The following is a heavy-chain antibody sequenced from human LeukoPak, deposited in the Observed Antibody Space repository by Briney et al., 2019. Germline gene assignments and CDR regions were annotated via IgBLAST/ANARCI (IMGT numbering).Heavy chain of an antibody. CDR2: IYYSGST. Sequence: PSETLSLTCTVSVGSISSYYWSWIRQPPGKGLEWIGYIYYSGSTNYNPSLKSRVTISVDTSKNQFSLKLSSVTAADTAVYYCARESQEKYYFDYWGQGTLVTVSS. J-gene: IGHJ4*02. CDR3: ARESQEKYYFDY. V-gene: IGHV4-59*12. CDR1: VGSISSYY. D-gene: IGHD5-24*01.